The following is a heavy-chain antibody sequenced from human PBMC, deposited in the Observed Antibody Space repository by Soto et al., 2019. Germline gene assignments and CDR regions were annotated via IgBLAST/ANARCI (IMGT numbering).Heavy chain of an antibody. D-gene: IGHD6-6*01. CDR1: GGSISSSSSY. CDR3: ARHRGVEQLDFDY. V-gene: IGHV4-39*01. CDR2: IYYSGST. J-gene: IGHJ4*02. Sequence: PSETLSLTCTVSGGSISSSSSYWGWIRQPPGKGLEWIGSIYYSGSTYYNPSLKSRVTISVDTSKNQFSLKLSSVTAADTAVYYCARHRGVEQLDFDYWGQGTLVTVSS.